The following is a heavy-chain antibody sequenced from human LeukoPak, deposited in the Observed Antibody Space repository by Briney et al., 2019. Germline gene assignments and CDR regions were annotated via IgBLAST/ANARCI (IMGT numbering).Heavy chain of an antibody. Sequence: SETLSLTCTVSAGSISSYYWSWIRQPPGKGLEWIGYIYYSGSTNYNPSLKSRVTISVDTSKNQFSLKLSSVTAADTAVYYCARGLFGGYYDSSGYSPDAFDIWGQGTMVTVSS. V-gene: IGHV4-59*01. CDR1: AGSISSYY. D-gene: IGHD3-22*01. CDR2: IYYSGST. J-gene: IGHJ3*02. CDR3: ARGLFGGYYDSSGYSPDAFDI.